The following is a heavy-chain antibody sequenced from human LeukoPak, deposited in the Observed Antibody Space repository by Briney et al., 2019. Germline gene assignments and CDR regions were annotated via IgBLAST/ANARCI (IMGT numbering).Heavy chain of an antibody. Sequence: GGSLRLSCAASGFTFSNYSMNWVRQAPGKGLEWVSYISSSSSTIYYADSVKGRFTISRDNAKNSLCLQMNSLRAEDTAVYYCASPTTVTHGWGQGTLVTVSS. V-gene: IGHV3-48*04. CDR2: ISSSSSTI. CDR3: ASPTTVTHG. J-gene: IGHJ4*02. D-gene: IGHD4-17*01. CDR1: GFTFSNYS.